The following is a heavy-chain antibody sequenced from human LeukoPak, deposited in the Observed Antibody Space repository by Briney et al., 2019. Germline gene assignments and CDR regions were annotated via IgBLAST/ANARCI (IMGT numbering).Heavy chain of an antibody. D-gene: IGHD1-26*01. CDR1: GFTFSSYA. V-gene: IGHV3-20*04. Sequence: GGSLRLSCAASGFTFSSYAMSWVRQAPGKGLEWVSGINWNGGNTGYADSVKGRFTIFRDNAKNSLYLEMDSLRVEDTALYYCARTSDGNWFDPWGQGTLVTVSS. CDR2: INWNGGNT. J-gene: IGHJ5*02. CDR3: ARTSDGNWFDP.